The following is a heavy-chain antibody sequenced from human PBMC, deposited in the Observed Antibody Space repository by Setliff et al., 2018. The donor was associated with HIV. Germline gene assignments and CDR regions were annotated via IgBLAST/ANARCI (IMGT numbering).Heavy chain of an antibody. D-gene: IGHD5-12*01. CDR3: TRDLGAGYNYGLYYYYYMDV. J-gene: IGHJ6*03. V-gene: IGHV3-49*04. Sequence: GGSLRLSCAASGFTFSNAWMSWVRQAPGKGLEWVGLVRSKAYGGTTEYAASVKDRFTVSRDDSKSIAYLQMNSLKTEDTAVYYCTRDLGAGYNYGLYYYYYMDVWGKGTTVTV. CDR1: GFTFSNAW. CDR2: VRSKAYGGTT.